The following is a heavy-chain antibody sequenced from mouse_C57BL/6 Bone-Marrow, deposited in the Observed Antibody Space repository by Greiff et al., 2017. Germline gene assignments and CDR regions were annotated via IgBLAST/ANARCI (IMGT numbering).Heavy chain of an antibody. J-gene: IGHJ1*03. CDR2: IYPRDGST. CDR1: GYNFTSYD. Sequence: VQLQQSGPELVKPGASVKLSCKASGYNFTSYDINWVKQRPGQGLEWIGWIYPRDGSTKYNEKVKGKATLTVDTSSSTAYMELHSLTSEDSAVYFCARGYYDWYFDVWGTGTTVTVSS. CDR3: ARGYYDWYFDV. D-gene: IGHD1-1*01. V-gene: IGHV1-85*01.